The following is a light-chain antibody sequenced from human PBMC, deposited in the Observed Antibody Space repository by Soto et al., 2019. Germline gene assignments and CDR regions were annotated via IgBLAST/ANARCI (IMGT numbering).Light chain of an antibody. J-gene: IGLJ1*01. Sequence: QSVLTQPASVSGSPGQSITISCTGTSNDVGGYNLVSWYQQYPDKAPKLMIFDVNTRPSGVSNRFSGSKSGNTASLTISGLQAEDEADYYCSSYKSSSTLPYVFGTGTKLTVL. CDR2: DVN. CDR1: SNDVGGYNL. CDR3: SSYKSSSTLPYV. V-gene: IGLV2-14*01.